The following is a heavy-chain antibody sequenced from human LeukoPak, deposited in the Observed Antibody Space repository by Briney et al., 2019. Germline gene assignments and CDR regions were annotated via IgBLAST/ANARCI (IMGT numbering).Heavy chain of an antibody. J-gene: IGHJ4*02. Sequence: GGSLRLSCAASEFTFSTYGMHWARQAPGKGLEWVAVIVYDGSDKYYADSVRGRFTISRDNSKNTVYLQMNSLRAEDTAVYYCAERDAAGLDYWGQGTLVTVSS. CDR2: IVYDGSDK. D-gene: IGHD6-13*01. CDR3: AERDAAGLDY. V-gene: IGHV3-30*02. CDR1: EFTFSTYG.